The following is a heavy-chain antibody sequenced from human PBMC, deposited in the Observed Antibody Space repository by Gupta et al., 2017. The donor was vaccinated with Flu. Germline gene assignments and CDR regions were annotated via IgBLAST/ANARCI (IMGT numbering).Heavy chain of an antibody. J-gene: IGHJ5*01. V-gene: IGHV3-30*18. CDR1: GFIFSSYG. Sequence: QVQLVESGGGVVQPGRSLRLSCAASGFIFSSYGIHWVRQIPGKGLEWVAVISYDGTYKNYAASVKGRLASSRDKSKNTLYLEMKSLRTEDTAVYFCAKDQREYCSGGECDPQIFDSWGQGTLGTVSP. CDR3: AKDQREYCSGGECDPQIFDS. D-gene: IGHD2-8*02. CDR2: ISYDGTYK.